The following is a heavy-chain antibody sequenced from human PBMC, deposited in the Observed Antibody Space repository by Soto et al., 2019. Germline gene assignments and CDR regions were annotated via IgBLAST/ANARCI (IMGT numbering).Heavy chain of an antibody. D-gene: IGHD4-17*01. Sequence: PGESLKISCKGSGYTFTSYGIGLVRHMPGKGLEWRGIIYPRDSDTRYSPSFQDHVTSSAYKCISTAYLQWSSLKASDTAMYYCESPYDFGDYRDAFDIWGQGTMVTVSS. CDR2: IYPRDSDT. CDR3: ESPYDFGDYRDAFDI. J-gene: IGHJ3*02. CDR1: GYTFTSYG. V-gene: IGHV5-51*01.